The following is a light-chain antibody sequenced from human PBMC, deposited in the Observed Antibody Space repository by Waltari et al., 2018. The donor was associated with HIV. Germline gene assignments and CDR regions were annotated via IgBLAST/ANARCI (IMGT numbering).Light chain of an antibody. V-gene: IGKV3-15*01. CDR2: GAT. CDR1: QSVGGD. CDR3: QQYNHWPLT. Sequence: ETVMTQSPGILSVSPGERPTLSCRASQSVGGDVAWYQQKPGQAPRLLIDGATSRATGIPARFSASGSGTEFILTISSLQSEDFAVYFCQQYNHWPLTFGGGTKVEIK. J-gene: IGKJ4*01.